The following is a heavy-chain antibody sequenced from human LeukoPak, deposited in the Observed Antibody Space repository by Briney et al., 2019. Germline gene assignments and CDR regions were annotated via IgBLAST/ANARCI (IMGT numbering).Heavy chain of an antibody. CDR1: GFTFSNYW. Sequence: GGSLTLSCAASGFTFSNYWMHWVRQVPGKGLVWVSHINRDGSSTSYADSLKGRFTISRDNAKNTLYLQMNSLRAEDTAVYYCARDSGRDSGGYWGQGTLVTVSS. V-gene: IGHV3-74*01. J-gene: IGHJ4*02. D-gene: IGHD3-10*01. CDR3: ARDSGRDSGGY. CDR2: INRDGSST.